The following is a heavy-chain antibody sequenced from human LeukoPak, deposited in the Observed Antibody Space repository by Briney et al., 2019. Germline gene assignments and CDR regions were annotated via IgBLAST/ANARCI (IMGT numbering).Heavy chain of an antibody. CDR1: GGSVSSSTYY. J-gene: IGHJ4*02. CDR3: ARLSKGRFFGYIFDY. Sequence: PSQTLSLTCTVSGGSVSSSTYYWGWIRQPPGKGLEWIGNIYYSGSTYYNPSLTSRVTMSVDTSNNQFSLKMHSVTAADTAVYYCARLSKGRFFGYIFDYWGQGTLVTVSS. V-gene: IGHV4-39*01. CDR2: IYYSGST. D-gene: IGHD3-3*01.